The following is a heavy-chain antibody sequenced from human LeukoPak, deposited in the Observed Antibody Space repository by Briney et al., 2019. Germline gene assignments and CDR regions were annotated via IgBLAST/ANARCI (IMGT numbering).Heavy chain of an antibody. V-gene: IGHV3-21*06. CDR3: ATETNGRHYDY. Sequence: TGGSLTLSCTASGLTFSTSGFNWLRQAPGKGLEWVASIGPTGSDRYHADSIKGRFTISRDNANNFLYLQMNSLRAEDTAVYYCATETNGRHYDYWGQGTLLTVSS. J-gene: IGHJ4*02. CDR1: GLTFSTSG. CDR2: IGPTGSDR. D-gene: IGHD1-14*01.